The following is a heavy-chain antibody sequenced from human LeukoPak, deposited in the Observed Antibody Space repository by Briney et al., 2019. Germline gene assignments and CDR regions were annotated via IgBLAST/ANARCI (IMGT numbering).Heavy chain of an antibody. CDR1: GFTFGSYG. Sequence: GRSLRLSCAASGFTFGSYGMHWVRQAPGKGLEWVAVIWYDGSNKYYADSVKGRFTISRDNSKNTLYLQMNSLRAEDTAVYYCAKDWYYYGSGSYYNGPLDYWGQGTLVTVSS. V-gene: IGHV3-33*06. CDR3: AKDWYYYGSGSYYNGPLDY. D-gene: IGHD3-10*01. CDR2: IWYDGSNK. J-gene: IGHJ4*02.